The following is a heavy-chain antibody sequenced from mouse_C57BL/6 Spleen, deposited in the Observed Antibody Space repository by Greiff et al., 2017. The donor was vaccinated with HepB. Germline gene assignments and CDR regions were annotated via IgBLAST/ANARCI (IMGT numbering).Heavy chain of an antibody. V-gene: IGHV1-64*01. J-gene: IGHJ3*01. CDR3: ARECPYYSNSFAY. CDR1: GYTFTSYW. Sequence: VQLQQPGAELVKPGASVKLSCKASGYTFTSYWMHWVKQRPGQGLEWIGMIHPNSGSTNYNEKFKSKATLTVDNSSSTAYMQLSSLTSEDSAVYYSARECPYYSNSFAYWGQGTLVTVSA. D-gene: IGHD2-5*01. CDR2: IHPNSGST.